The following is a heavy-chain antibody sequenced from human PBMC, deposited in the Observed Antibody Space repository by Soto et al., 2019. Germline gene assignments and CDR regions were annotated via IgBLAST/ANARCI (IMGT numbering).Heavy chain of an antibody. V-gene: IGHV3-30*18. Sequence: QVQLVESGGGVVQPGRSLRLSCAASGFTFSSYGMHWVRQAPGKGLEWVAVISYDGSNKYYADSVKGRFTISRDNSKNTLYLQMNSLRAEDTAVYYCAKDLRFSSGWGYYYYYGMDVWGQGTTVTVSS. D-gene: IGHD6-19*01. CDR3: AKDLRFSSGWGYYYYYGMDV. CDR1: GFTFSSYG. J-gene: IGHJ6*02. CDR2: ISYDGSNK.